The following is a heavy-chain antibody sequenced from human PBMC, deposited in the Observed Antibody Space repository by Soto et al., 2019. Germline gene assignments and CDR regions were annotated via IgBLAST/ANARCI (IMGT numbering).Heavy chain of an antibody. J-gene: IGHJ4*02. CDR1: GFTFSNYA. CDR2: ISGSSSTI. Sequence: EVQLLESGGGLVQPGGSLRLSCAASGFTFSNYAMTWARQAPGKGLEWVSSISGSSSTIYYADSVKGRFTISRDNAKNALYLQMNSLRDEDTAVYYCARETYYYGSGSYGKSPPRYYFDYWGQGTLVTVSS. V-gene: IGHV3-48*02. D-gene: IGHD3-10*01. CDR3: ARETYYYGSGSYGKSPPRYYFDY.